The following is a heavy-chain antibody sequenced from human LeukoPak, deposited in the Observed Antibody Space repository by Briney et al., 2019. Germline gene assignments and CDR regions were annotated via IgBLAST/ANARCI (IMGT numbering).Heavy chain of an antibody. CDR1: GGSFSGYF. J-gene: IGHJ3*02. D-gene: IGHD5-24*01. V-gene: IGHV4-34*01. Sequence: PSETLSLTCAVYGGSFSGYFWCWIRQPPGKGLEWIGEINHSGSTNYNPSLKSRVTISVDTSKNQFSLKLSSVTAADTAVYYCAREVGDGYPDAFAIWGQGTMVTVSS. CDR2: INHSGST. CDR3: AREVGDGYPDAFAI.